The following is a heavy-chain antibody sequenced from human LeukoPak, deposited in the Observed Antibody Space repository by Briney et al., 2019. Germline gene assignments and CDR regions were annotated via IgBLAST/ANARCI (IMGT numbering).Heavy chain of an antibody. J-gene: IGHJ4*02. CDR1: GGSISSYY. CDR2: IYHTGST. V-gene: IGHV4-59*12. Sequence: SETLSLTCTVSGGSISSYYWSWIRQPPGKGLEWIANIYHTGSTNYNPSLSSRVTISIDTAKNQFSLKLSSVTAADTAVYYCARDWTYDSSGYDYWGQGTLVTVSS. CDR3: ARDWTYDSSGYDY. D-gene: IGHD3-22*01.